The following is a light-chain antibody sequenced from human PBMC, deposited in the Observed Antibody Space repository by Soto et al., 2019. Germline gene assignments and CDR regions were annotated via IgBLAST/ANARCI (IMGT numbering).Light chain of an antibody. CDR3: QQYATNT. V-gene: IGKV3-20*01. Sequence: ETVLTQFPGTLSLSPGERATLSCSTSQSVSCSYLAWSQQKPGQAPRLLIYGASSRANGIPDRFSGSGSATHCTLAISILESEDLAVYYCQQYATNTFGGGTKVEIK. CDR2: GAS. J-gene: IGKJ4*02. CDR1: QSVSCSY.